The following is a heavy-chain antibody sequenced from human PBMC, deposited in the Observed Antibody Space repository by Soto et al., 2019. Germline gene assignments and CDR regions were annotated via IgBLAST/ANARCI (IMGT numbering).Heavy chain of an antibody. CDR3: ARDTRTTVVAATPGY. V-gene: IGHV3-30-3*01. CDR2: ISYDGSNK. J-gene: IGHJ4*02. Sequence: ESGGGVVQPGRSLRLSCAASGFTFSSYAMHWVRQAPGKGLEWVAVISYDGSNKYYADSVKGRFTISRDNSKNTLYLQMNSLRAEDTAVYYCARDTRTTVVAATPGYWGQGTLVTVSS. D-gene: IGHD2-15*01. CDR1: GFTFSSYA.